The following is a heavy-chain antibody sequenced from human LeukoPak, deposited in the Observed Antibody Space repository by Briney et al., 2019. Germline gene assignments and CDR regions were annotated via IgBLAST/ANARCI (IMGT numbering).Heavy chain of an antibody. D-gene: IGHD3-3*01. Sequence: GGSLRLSGAASGFTFSNYWMSWVRQAPGKGLEWVANIKQDGSTKYYVDSVKGRFTISRDNAKNSLYLQMNSLRAEDTAVYHCAREEYKTDFWSGSSCYGMDVWGHGTTVTVSS. CDR2: IKQDGSTK. V-gene: IGHV3-7*01. CDR1: GFTFSNYW. CDR3: AREEYKTDFWSGSSCYGMDV. J-gene: IGHJ6*02.